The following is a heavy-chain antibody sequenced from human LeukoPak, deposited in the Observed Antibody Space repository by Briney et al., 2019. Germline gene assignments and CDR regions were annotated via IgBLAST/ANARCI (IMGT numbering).Heavy chain of an antibody. D-gene: IGHD2-2*01. CDR2: IYYSGST. CDR1: GGSISSSSYY. V-gene: IGHV4-39*01. J-gene: IGHJ4*02. CDR3: ASLFLGKYQIDY. Sequence: SETLSLTCTVSGGSISSSSYYWGWIRQPPGKGLEWIGSIYYSGSTYYNPSLKSRVTISVDTSKNQFSLKLSSVTAADTAVYYCASLFLGKYQIDYWGQGTLVTVAS.